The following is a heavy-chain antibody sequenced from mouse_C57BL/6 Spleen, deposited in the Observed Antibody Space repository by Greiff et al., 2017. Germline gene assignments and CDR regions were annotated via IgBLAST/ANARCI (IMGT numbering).Heavy chain of an antibody. CDR3: ARSGLWSYEGYAMDY. CDR1: GYAFSSYW. J-gene: IGHJ4*01. D-gene: IGHD1-1*02. Sequence: VQLQQSGAELVKPGASVKISCKASGYAFSSYWMNWVKQRPGKGLAWIGQIYPGDGDTNYNGKFKGKATLTADKSSSTADMQLSSLTSEDYAVYFGARSGLWSYEGYAMDYWGQGTSVTVSS. V-gene: IGHV1-80*01. CDR2: IYPGDGDT.